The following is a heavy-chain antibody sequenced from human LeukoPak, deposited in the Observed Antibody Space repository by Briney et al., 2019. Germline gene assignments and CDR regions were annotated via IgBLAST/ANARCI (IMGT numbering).Heavy chain of an antibody. D-gene: IGHD2-2*01. V-gene: IGHV3-9*03. Sequence: GGSLRLSCAGSGFSFDDYGMNWVRLAPGKGLEWVSGISWNSLTIAYAESVKGRFTISRDNAKNSLYLQMNSLRVEDMALYYCVKDQGPAARGYMDVWGKGTTVIVSS. J-gene: IGHJ6*03. CDR2: ISWNSLTI. CDR1: GFSFDDYG. CDR3: VKDQGPAARGYMDV.